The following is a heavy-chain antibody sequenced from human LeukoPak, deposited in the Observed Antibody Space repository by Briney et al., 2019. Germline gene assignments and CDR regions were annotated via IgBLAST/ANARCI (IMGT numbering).Heavy chain of an antibody. CDR2: IYTSGST. V-gene: IGHV4-61*02. J-gene: IGHJ6*03. Sequence: SETLSLTCTVSGGSISSGSYYWSWIRRPAGKGLEWIGRIYTSGSTNYNPSLKSRVTISVDTSKNQFSLKLSPVTAADTAVYYCARVRVHTYYYYHMDVWGKGTTVTVSS. CDR1: GGSISSGSYY. CDR3: ARVRVHTYYYYHMDV. D-gene: IGHD1-1*01.